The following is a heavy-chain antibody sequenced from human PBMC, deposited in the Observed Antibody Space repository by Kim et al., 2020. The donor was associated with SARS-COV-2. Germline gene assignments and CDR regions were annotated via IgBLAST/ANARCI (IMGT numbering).Heavy chain of an antibody. CDR3: ARGTDYYDSSGYYEDGDY. V-gene: IGHV3-48*02. CDR1: GFTFSSYS. J-gene: IGHJ4*02. CDR2: ISSSSSTI. D-gene: IGHD3-22*01. Sequence: GGSLRLSCAASGFTFSSYSMNWVRQAPGKGLEWVSYISSSSSTIYYADSVKGRFTISRDNAKNSLYLQMNSLRDEDTAVYYCARGTDYYDSSGYYEDGDYWGQGTLVTVSS.